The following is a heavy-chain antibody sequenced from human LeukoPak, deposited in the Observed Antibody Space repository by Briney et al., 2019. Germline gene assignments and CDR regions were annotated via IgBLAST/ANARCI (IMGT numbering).Heavy chain of an antibody. Sequence: GGSLRLSCAASGFTFSSYAMSWVRQAPGKGLEWVSAISGSGGSTYYADSVKGRFTISRDNSKNTLYLQMNSLRAEDTAVYYCAKGLRIVVMTAYSDYWGQGTLVTVSS. D-gene: IGHD2-21*02. J-gene: IGHJ4*02. V-gene: IGHV3-23*01. CDR2: ISGSGGST. CDR3: AKGLRIVVMTAYSDY. CDR1: GFTFSSYA.